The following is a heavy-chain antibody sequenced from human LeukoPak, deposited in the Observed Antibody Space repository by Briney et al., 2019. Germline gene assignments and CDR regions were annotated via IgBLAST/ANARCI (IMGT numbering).Heavy chain of an antibody. CDR2: INHSGST. J-gene: IGHJ5*02. V-gene: IGHV4-34*01. Sequence: SETLSLTCAVSGGSFSGYYWSWIRQPPGKGLEWIGEINHSGSTNYNPSLKSRVTISLDTSKNQFSLKLSSVTAADTAVYYCARRRVYYNILTGYYKSSHNWFDPWGQETLVTVSS. CDR1: GGSFSGYY. CDR3: ARRRVYYNILTGYYKSSHNWFDP. D-gene: IGHD3-9*01.